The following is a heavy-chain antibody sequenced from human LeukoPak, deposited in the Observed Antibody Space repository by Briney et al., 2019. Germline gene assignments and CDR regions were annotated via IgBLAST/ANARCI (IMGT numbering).Heavy chain of an antibody. Sequence: GSLRLSCAASGFTFSSYAMSWVRQAPGKGLEWVSAISGSGGSTYYADSVKGRFTISRDNSKNTLYLQMNSLRAEDTAVYYCAKVLYCSGGSCYFFDYWGQGTLVTVSS. CDR3: AKVLYCSGGSCYFFDY. D-gene: IGHD2-15*01. CDR1: GFTFSSYA. J-gene: IGHJ4*02. CDR2: ISGSGGST. V-gene: IGHV3-23*01.